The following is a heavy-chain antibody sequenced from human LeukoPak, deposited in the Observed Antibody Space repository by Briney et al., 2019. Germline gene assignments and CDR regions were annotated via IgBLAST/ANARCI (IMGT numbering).Heavy chain of an antibody. J-gene: IGHJ3*02. V-gene: IGHV1-69*04. CDR1: GGTFSGYA. Sequence: ASVKVSCKASGGTFSGYAISWVRQAPGQGLEWMGRIIPIFGIANYAQKFQGRVTITADKSTSTAYMELSSLRSEDTAVYYCAGSGYYDSSGYYPYDAFDIWGQGTMVTVSS. CDR3: AGSGYYDSSGYYPYDAFDI. CDR2: IIPIFGIA. D-gene: IGHD3-22*01.